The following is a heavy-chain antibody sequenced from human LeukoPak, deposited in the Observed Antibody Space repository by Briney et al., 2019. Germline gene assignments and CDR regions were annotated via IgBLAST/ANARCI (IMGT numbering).Heavy chain of an antibody. Sequence: GASVKVSCKASGYTFTSYDINWVRQATGQGLEWMGWMNPNSGNTDYAQKFQGRVTMTRNTSITTAYMELSSLRSEDTAVYYCARAQRYCGSTSCYAPMAFWGQGTLVTVSS. J-gene: IGHJ4*02. CDR3: ARAQRYCGSTSCYAPMAF. D-gene: IGHD2-2*01. V-gene: IGHV1-8*01. CDR2: MNPNSGNT. CDR1: GYTFTSYD.